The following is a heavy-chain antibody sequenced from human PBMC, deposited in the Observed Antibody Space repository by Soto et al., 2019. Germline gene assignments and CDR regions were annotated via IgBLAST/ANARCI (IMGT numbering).Heavy chain of an antibody. J-gene: IGHJ3*02. CDR1: GFTFSSYA. V-gene: IGHV3-23*01. D-gene: IGHD3-22*01. Sequence: GGSLRLSCAASGFTFSSYAMSWVRQAPGKGLEWVSAISGSGGSTYYADSVKGRFTISRDNSKNTLYLQMNSLRAEDTAVYYCAKSLRITMIVVVLDAFDIWGQGTMVTVSS. CDR3: AKSLRITMIVVVLDAFDI. CDR2: ISGSGGST.